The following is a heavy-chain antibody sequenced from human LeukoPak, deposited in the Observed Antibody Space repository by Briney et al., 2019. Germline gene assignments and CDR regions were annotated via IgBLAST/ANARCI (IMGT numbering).Heavy chain of an antibody. CDR1: GYSFTSYC. CDR2: IYPGDSGP. V-gene: IGHV5-51*01. CDR3: GMSGDRVPLQDDVFDV. D-gene: IGHD1-26*01. Sequence: GESLHISCKVPGYSFTSYCIGWERQMPGKGQEWMGIIYPGDSGPTYSPSFQGQVTISVDKSINAAYLQWSSLHASDTAMYYCGMSGDRVPLQDDVFDVWGQGTMVTVST. J-gene: IGHJ3*01.